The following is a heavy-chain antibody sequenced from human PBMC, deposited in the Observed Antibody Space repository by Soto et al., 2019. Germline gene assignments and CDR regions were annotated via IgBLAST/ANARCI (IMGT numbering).Heavy chain of an antibody. Sequence: SETLSLTCSVSGDSISSSTYYWGWMRQPPGKGLEWIASFYYNGNTYYNPSLKSRVTIFVDTSKNQFSLKLSSVTAADTAVYYCARVPSPWGQGTLVTV. CDR1: GDSISSSTYY. J-gene: IGHJ5*02. V-gene: IGHV4-39*01. CDR3: ARVPSP. CDR2: FYYNGNT.